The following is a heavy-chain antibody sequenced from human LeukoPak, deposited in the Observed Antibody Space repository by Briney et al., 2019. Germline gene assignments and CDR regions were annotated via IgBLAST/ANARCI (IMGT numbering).Heavy chain of an antibody. Sequence: PGRSLRLSCAASGFTFSSYGMHWVRQAPGKGLEWVAVISYDGSNKYYAGSVKGRFTISRDNSKNTLYLQMNSLRAEDTAVYYCARVFFPYYYDSSGSDAFDIWGQGTMVTVSS. CDR1: GFTFSSYG. J-gene: IGHJ3*02. V-gene: IGHV3-30*03. CDR3: ARVFFPYYYDSSGSDAFDI. CDR2: ISYDGSNK. D-gene: IGHD3-22*01.